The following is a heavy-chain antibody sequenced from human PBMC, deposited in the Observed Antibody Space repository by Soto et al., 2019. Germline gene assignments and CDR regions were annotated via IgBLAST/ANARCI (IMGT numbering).Heavy chain of an antibody. CDR2: IVGVGGKT. D-gene: IGHD5-18*01. J-gene: IGHJ4*02. V-gene: IGHV3-23*01. CDR3: AMGYSYGYPKFDY. Sequence: SLRLSCSASGFTVSIYAMTWVRRAPGKGLEWVSAIVGVGGKTNYADSVKGRFTISRDTSKNTLYLQMNSLRAEDTAVYYCAMGYSYGYPKFDYWGQGTLVTVSS. CDR1: GFTVSIYA.